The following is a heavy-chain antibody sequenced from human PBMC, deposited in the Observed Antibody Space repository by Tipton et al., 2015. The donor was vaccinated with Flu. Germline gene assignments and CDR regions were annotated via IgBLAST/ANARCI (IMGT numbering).Heavy chain of an antibody. D-gene: IGHD3-16*02. CDR1: GGSMSSFY. J-gene: IGHJ4*02. CDR3: ARDYLLGDLSFFDN. CDR2: MYAGGNT. V-gene: IGHV4-4*07. Sequence: TLSLTCTVSGGSMSSFYWSWIRKPAGKGLEWMGRMYAGGNTKYNPSLKSRVTMSVDTSKNQFSLRLTSVTAADTAVYYCARDYLLGDLSFFDNWGQGTLVTVSS.